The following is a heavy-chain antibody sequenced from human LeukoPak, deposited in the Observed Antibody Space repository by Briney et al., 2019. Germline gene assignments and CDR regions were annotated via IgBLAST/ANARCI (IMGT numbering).Heavy chain of an antibody. V-gene: IGHV4-59*01. CDR1: GGSISSYY. Sequence: SETLSLTCTVSGGSISSYYWSWIRQLPGKGLEWIGYIYYSGSTNYNPSLKSRVTISVDTSKNQFSLKLSSVTAADTAVYYCARETYGSGPNYYYYGMDVWGQGTTVTVSS. D-gene: IGHD3-10*01. J-gene: IGHJ6*02. CDR2: IYYSGST. CDR3: ARETYGSGPNYYYYGMDV.